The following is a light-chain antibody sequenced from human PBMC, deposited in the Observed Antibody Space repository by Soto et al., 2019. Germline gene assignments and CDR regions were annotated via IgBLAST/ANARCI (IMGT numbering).Light chain of an antibody. J-gene: IGKJ1*01. CDR1: QSVSSN. V-gene: IGKV3-15*01. CDR3: QQYNNWLWS. Sequence: EIVMTQSPATLSVSPWERATLSCRASQSVSSNLAWYQQKPGQAPRLLIYGASTRATGIPARFSCSGSGTECTLTITSLQSEGFAGYYCQQYNNWLWSFGQGTKGEIK. CDR2: GAS.